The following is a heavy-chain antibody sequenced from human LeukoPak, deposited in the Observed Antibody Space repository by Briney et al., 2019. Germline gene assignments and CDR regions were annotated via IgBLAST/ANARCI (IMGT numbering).Heavy chain of an antibody. CDR1: GYTFTGYY. CDR2: INPNSGGT. J-gene: IGHJ4*02. D-gene: IGHD6-19*01. V-gene: IGHV1-2*02. CDR3: ADEFGLKWLAD. Sequence: ASVKVSCKASGYTFTGYYMHWVRQAPGQGLEGMGWINPNSGGTKYAQKFQGRVTMTRVTSISTAYMELSRLRSDDTAVYYCADEFGLKWLADWGQGTLVTVSS.